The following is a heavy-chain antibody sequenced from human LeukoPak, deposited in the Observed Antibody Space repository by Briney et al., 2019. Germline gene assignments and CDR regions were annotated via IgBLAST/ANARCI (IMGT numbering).Heavy chain of an antibody. CDR3: VKSAYSGSYFSLDY. V-gene: IGHV3-64D*09. D-gene: IGHD1-26*01. CDR2: ISSNGGST. J-gene: IGHJ4*02. CDR1: GFTFSTYA. Sequence: GGSLRLSCSASGFTFSTYAMHWVRQAPGKGLEFVSAISSNGGSTFYADSVKGRFTISRDNSKDTLYLQMSSLRAEDTAVYYCVKSAYSGSYFSLDYWGQGTLVTASS.